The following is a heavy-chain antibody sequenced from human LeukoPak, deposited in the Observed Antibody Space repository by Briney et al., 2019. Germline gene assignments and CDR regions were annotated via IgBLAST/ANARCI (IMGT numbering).Heavy chain of an antibody. J-gene: IGHJ6*02. V-gene: IGHV3-21*01. D-gene: IGHD3-10*01. CDR1: GFTFSSYS. Sequence: PGGSLRLSCAASGFTFSSYSMNWVRQAPGKGLEWVSSISSSSSYIYYADSVKGRFTISRDNAKNSLYLQMNSLRAEDTAVYYCARDCYGSGSYYYYYYGMDVWGQGTTVTVSS. CDR3: ARDCYGSGSYYYYYYGMDV. CDR2: ISSSSSYI.